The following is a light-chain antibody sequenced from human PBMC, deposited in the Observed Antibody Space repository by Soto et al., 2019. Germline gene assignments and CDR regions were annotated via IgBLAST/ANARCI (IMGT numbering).Light chain of an antibody. V-gene: IGKV3-20*01. Sequence: EILLAQSPATLSVSPGERATLSCRASQSVSSNLAWYQQKPSQAPRRLIYGASSRATGIPDRFSGSGSGTDFTLTISRLEPEDFAVYYCQQYGSSPTFGEGTRLEI. CDR2: GAS. CDR3: QQYGSSPT. CDR1: QSVSSN. J-gene: IGKJ5*01.